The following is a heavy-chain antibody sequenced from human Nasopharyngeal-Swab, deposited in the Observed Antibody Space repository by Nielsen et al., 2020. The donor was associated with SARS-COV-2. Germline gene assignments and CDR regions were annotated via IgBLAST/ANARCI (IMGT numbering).Heavy chain of an antibody. D-gene: IGHD3-22*01. V-gene: IGHV4-34*01. CDR2: INHSGST. J-gene: IGHJ4*02. CDR1: GGSFSGYY. CDR3: ARVGASGYYFDDY. Sequence: SETLSLTCAVYGGSFSGYYWSWIRQPPGKGLEWIGEINHSGSTNYNPSLESRVTISVDTSKNQFSLKLRSVTAADTAVYYCARVGASGYYFDDYWGQGTLVTVSS.